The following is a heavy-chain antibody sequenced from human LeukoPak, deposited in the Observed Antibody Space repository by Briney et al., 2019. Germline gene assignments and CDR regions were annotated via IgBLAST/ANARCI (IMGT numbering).Heavy chain of an antibody. CDR3: ARDLTPIVGATYFDN. CDR2: IYYSGST. D-gene: IGHD1-26*01. CDR1: GGSVSSGSYY. J-gene: IGHJ4*02. V-gene: IGHV4-61*01. Sequence: SETLSLTCTVSGGSVSSGSYYRSWIRQPPGKGLEWIGYIYYSGSTNYNPSLKSRVTISVDTSKNQFSLKLSSVTAADTAVYYCARDLTPIVGATYFDNWGQGTLVTVS.